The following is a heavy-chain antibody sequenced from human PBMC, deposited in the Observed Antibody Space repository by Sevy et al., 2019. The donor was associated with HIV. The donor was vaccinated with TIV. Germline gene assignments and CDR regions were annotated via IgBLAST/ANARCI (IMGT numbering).Heavy chain of an antibody. Sequence: GGSLRLSCAASGFTFSKYSMSWVRQPPGQGLERVSTLSFGCGEINYADSVKGRFTISRDNSKSSVYLQMNNLRPEDTAVYYCAREGCTKPHDYWGQGTLVTVSS. CDR3: AREGCTKPHDY. CDR1: GFTFSKYS. D-gene: IGHD2-8*01. J-gene: IGHJ4*02. V-gene: IGHV3-23*01. CDR2: LSFGCGEI.